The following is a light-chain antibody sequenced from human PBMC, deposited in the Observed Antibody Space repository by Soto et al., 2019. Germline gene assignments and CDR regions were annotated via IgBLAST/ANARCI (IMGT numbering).Light chain of an antibody. CDR3: SSYTSSSTV. CDR1: SSDVGDYHY. J-gene: IGLJ1*01. V-gene: IGLV2-14*01. Sequence: QSVLTQPASVSGSPGQSITISCTGTSSDVGDYHYVSWYQQHPGKAPKLMIYDVSNRPSGVSNRFSGSKSGNTASLTISGLQAEDEADYYCSSYTSSSTVFGTGTKVTVL. CDR2: DVS.